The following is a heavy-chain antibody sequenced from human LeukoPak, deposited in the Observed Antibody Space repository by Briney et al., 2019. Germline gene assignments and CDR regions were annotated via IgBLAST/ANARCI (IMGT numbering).Heavy chain of an antibody. J-gene: IGHJ4*02. CDR2: ISGSGGST. D-gene: IGHD6-13*01. V-gene: IGHV3-23*01. Sequence: GGSLRLSCAASGFTFSDYYMTWIRQAPGKGLEWVSAISGSGGSTYYADSVKGRFTISRDHSKNTLYLQMNSLGAEDTAVYYCAKDSQKAAACFDYWCQGTLVTVSS. CDR3: AKDSQKAAACFDY. CDR1: GFTFSDYY.